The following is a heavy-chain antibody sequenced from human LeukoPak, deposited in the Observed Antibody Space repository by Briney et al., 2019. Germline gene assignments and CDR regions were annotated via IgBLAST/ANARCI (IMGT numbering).Heavy chain of an antibody. CDR3: ARGAARHAFDI. Sequence: GGSLRLSCAASGFTFSSYGMHWVHQAPGKGLEWVAVIWYDGSNKYYADSVKGRFTISRDNSKNTLYLQMNSPRAEDTAVYYCARGAARHAFDIWGQGTMVAVSS. CDR1: GFTFSSYG. J-gene: IGHJ3*02. CDR2: IWYDGSNK. V-gene: IGHV3-33*01.